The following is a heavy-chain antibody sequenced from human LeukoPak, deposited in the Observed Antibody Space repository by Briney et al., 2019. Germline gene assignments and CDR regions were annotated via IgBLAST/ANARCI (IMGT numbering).Heavy chain of an antibody. V-gene: IGHV1-18*01. J-gene: IGHJ6*02. CDR1: GYTFTSYG. CDR2: INAGNGNT. D-gene: IGHD3-16*01. Sequence: GASVKVSCKASGYTFTSYGISWVRQAPGQGLEWMGWINAGNGNTKYSQKFQGRVTITRDTSANTAYVELSSLRSEDTAVYYCAMHYLYPGYYYYAMDVWGQGTTVTVSS. CDR3: AMHYLYPGYYYYAMDV.